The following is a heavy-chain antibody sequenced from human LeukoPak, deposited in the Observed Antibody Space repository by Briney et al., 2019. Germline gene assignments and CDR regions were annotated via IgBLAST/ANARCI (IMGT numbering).Heavy chain of an antibody. V-gene: IGHV4-34*01. J-gene: IGHJ4*02. Sequence: SETLSLTCAVYGGSFSGYYWSWIRQPPGKGLEWIGSIYGSRTTYYNPSLKSRLNISVDTYKNQFSLKLGSVTAAHTAVYYCARIRYSENIDYWGQGTLVTVSS. D-gene: IGHD1-1*01. CDR2: IYGSRTT. CDR1: GGSFSGYY. CDR3: ARIRYSENIDY.